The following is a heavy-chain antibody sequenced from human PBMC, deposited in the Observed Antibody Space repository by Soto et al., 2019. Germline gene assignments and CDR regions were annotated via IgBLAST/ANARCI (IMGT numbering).Heavy chain of an antibody. D-gene: IGHD2-15*01. J-gene: IGHJ4*02. CDR3: ARRSRDCSGGSCYPFFDY. CDR2: IYYSGST. V-gene: IGHV4-39*01. CDR1: GGSIISSSYY. Sequence: PSETLSLTCTVSGGSIISSSYYFFCIRQPPWKGLEWIGSIYYSGSTYYNPSLKSRVTISVDTSKNQFSLKLSSVTAADTAVYYCARRSRDCSGGSCYPFFDYWGQGTLVTVSS.